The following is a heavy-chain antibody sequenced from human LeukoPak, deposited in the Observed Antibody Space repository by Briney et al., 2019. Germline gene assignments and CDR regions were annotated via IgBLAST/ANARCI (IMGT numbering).Heavy chain of an antibody. CDR1: GYTFTSYD. Sequence: ASVKVSCKASGYTFTSYDINWVRQATGQGLEWMGWMNPNSGNTGYAQKFQGRVTMTRNTSISTAYMELSSLRSEDTAVYYCARGPTAMVSYYFGFRGPGTLGTVSS. CDR3: ARGPTAMVSYYFGF. CDR2: MNPNSGNT. J-gene: IGHJ4*02. V-gene: IGHV1-8*01. D-gene: IGHD5-18*01.